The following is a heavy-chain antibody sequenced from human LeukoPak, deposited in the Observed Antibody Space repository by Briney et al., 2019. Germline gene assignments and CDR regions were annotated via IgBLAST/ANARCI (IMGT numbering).Heavy chain of an antibody. J-gene: IGHJ5*02. V-gene: IGHV5-51*01. Sequence: GESLKISCKGSGYTFATYWIGWVRQMPGKGLEWMGIIYPADSDIRYSPSFQGQVTISADKSISTAYLQWSSLKASDTAMYYCARQEYCNGGSCYTWFDPWGQGTLVTVSS. D-gene: IGHD2-15*01. CDR3: ARQEYCNGGSCYTWFDP. CDR1: GYTFATYW. CDR2: IYPADSDI.